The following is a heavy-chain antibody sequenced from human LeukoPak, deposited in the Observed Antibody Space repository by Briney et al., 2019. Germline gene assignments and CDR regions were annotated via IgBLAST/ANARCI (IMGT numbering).Heavy chain of an antibody. J-gene: IGHJ4*02. Sequence: PSETLSLTCTVSRVSISSYYWSWIRQPPGKGLEWIGYIYYSGSTNYNPSLKSRVTISVDTSKNLLSLKVNSVTATDTALYFCASHRIAVAAIDYWGQGTLVTVSS. V-gene: IGHV4-59*08. CDR1: RVSISSYY. CDR3: ASHRIAVAAIDY. D-gene: IGHD6-19*01. CDR2: IYYSGST.